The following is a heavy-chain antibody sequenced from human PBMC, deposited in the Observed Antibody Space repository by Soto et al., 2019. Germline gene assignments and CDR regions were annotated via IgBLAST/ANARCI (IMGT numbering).Heavy chain of an antibody. CDR2: ISDSGSST. D-gene: IGHD6-13*01. V-gene: IGHV3-23*01. CDR3: AKIPAPLAAAVHFDY. Sequence: GGSLRLSCAASGFTFSTYAMTWVRQPPGKGLEWISSISDSGSSTYYADSVRGRFTISRDNSKNTLYLQMNSLRAEDTAVYYCAKIPAPLAAAVHFDYWGQGTMVTVYS. CDR1: GFTFSTYA. J-gene: IGHJ4*02.